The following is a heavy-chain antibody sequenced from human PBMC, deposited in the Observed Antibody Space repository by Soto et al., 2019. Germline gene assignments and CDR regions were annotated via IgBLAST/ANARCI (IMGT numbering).Heavy chain of an antibody. CDR1: GGSISSGGYS. D-gene: IGHD3-22*01. J-gene: IGHJ4*02. V-gene: IGHV4-30-2*01. CDR3: ARVYYDSSGYYYDY. Sequence: SETLSLTCAVSGGSISSGGYSWSWIRQPPGKGLEWIGYIYHSGSTYYNPSLKSRVTISVDRSKNQFSLKLGSVTAADTAVYYCARVYYDSSGYYYDYWGQGTLVTVSS. CDR2: IYHSGST.